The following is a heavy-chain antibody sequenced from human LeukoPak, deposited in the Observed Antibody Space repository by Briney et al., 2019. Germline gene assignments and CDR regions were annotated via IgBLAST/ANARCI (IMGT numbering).Heavy chain of an antibody. D-gene: IGHD2-21*02. CDR1: GYSFITYW. CDR2: IFPADSDT. J-gene: IGHJ4*02. V-gene: IGHV5-51*01. Sequence: GESLKISCKGSGYSFITYWIGWVRQMPGKGLEWMGIIFPADSDTRYSPSFQGQVTISADKSISTAYLQWSSLKASDTAMYYCARQGDSSFYFDYWGQGTLVTVSS. CDR3: ARQGDSSFYFDY.